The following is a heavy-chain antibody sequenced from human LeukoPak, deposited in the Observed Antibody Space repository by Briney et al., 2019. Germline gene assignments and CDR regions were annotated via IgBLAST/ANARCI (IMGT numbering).Heavy chain of an antibody. CDR1: GFTFSSYD. D-gene: IGHD6-13*01. CDR3: ASRAVGIAADVDY. J-gene: IGHJ4*02. V-gene: IGHV3-30*02. CDR2: IRYDGRNK. Sequence: GGSLRLSCATSGFTFSSYDMHWVRQAPGKGLEWVAFIRYDGRNKYYADSVKGRFTISRDNSKNTLYLQMNSLRAEDTAVYYCASRAVGIAADVDYWGQGTLVTVSS.